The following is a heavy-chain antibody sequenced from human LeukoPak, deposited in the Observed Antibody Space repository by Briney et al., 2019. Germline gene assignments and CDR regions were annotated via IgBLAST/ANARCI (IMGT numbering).Heavy chain of an antibody. V-gene: IGHV1-2*02. D-gene: IGHD3-10*01. CDR2: INPNTGAT. CDR3: ARGRSYGSGSAGAFDI. CDR1: AYTFTDYY. J-gene: IGHJ3*02. Sequence: ASVKVSCKSSAYTFTDYYIHRVRQARGQGLEWMGWINPNTGATDYAKKFQGRVTMTRDTSISTAYIEVNSLRSDDTAVYYCARGRSYGSGSAGAFDIWGPGTVVTVSS.